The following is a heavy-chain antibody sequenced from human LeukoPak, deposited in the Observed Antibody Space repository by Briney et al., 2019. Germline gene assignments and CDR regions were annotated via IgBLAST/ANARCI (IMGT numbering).Heavy chain of an antibody. Sequence: EASVKVSCKASGGTFSSYAISWVRQAPGQGLEWMGGIIPIFGTANYAQKFQGRVTITADESTSTAYMELSSLRSEDTAVYYCARGGYGEAPCDYWGQGTLVTVSS. CDR3: ARGGYGEAPCDY. CDR2: IIPIFGTA. J-gene: IGHJ4*02. D-gene: IGHD4-17*01. V-gene: IGHV1-69*13. CDR1: GGTFSSYA.